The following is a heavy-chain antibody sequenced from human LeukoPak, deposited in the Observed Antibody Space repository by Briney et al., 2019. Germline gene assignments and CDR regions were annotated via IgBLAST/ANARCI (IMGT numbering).Heavy chain of an antibody. J-gene: IGHJ5*02. V-gene: IGHV4-4*07. CDR3: ARTRMAGTGGWFDP. Sequence: PSETLSLTCTVSGGSISSYYWNWIRQPAGKGLEWIGRIYTSGSTNYNPSLKSRVTMSVDTSKNQFSLKLSSVTAADTAVYYCARTRMAGTGGWFDPWGQGTLVTVSS. D-gene: IGHD6-19*01. CDR2: IYTSGST. CDR1: GGSISSYY.